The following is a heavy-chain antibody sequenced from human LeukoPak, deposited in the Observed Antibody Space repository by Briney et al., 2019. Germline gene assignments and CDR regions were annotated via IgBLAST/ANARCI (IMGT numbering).Heavy chain of an antibody. Sequence: ASVKVSCRASGCTITAHYIHWVRQAPGQGLEWMGWIDPNSGGTNYAQRFLGSVTMTGDTSINTAFMEVRRLSFDDTAIYYCARGRGTTMVRRVFTIYLYRRGRGSLVTVSS. J-gene: IGHJ2*01. CDR1: GCTITAHY. CDR3: ARGRGTTMVRRVFTIYLYR. D-gene: IGHD3-10*01. V-gene: IGHV1-2*02. CDR2: IDPNSGGT.